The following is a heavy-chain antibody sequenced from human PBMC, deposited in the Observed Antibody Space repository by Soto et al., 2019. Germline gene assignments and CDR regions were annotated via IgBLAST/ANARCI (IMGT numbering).Heavy chain of an antibody. J-gene: IGHJ4*02. V-gene: IGHV3-23*01. Sequence: GGSLRLSCAASGFTFSGYPMSWVRQTPGKGLQWVSSLSGSGGSTYYAGSVKGRFTISRDNSKNTLYLQMNSLRADDTAVYYCAKPLEGQWLVHDYWGQGTLVTVSS. CDR1: GFTFSGYP. CDR3: AKPLEGQWLVHDY. CDR2: LSGSGGST. D-gene: IGHD6-19*01.